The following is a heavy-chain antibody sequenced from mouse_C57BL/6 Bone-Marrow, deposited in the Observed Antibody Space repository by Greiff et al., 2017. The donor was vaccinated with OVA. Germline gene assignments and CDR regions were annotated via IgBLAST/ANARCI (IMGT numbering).Heavy chain of an antibody. CDR1: GYSFTGYY. D-gene: IGHD4-1*01. J-gene: IGHJ4*01. Sequence: SGPELVKPGASVKISCKASGYSFTGYYMNWVKQSPEKSLEWIGEINPSTGGTTYNQKFKAKATLTVDKSSSTAYMQLKSLTSEDSAVYYCVLGAMDYWGQGTSVTVSS. V-gene: IGHV1-42*01. CDR3: VLGAMDY. CDR2: INPSTGGT.